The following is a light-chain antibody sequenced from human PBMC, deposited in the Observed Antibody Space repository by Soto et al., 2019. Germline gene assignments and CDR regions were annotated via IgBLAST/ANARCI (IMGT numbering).Light chain of an antibody. Sequence: DIQMNQSPSSLSASVGDRVTITCRASQSISSYLNWYQQKPGKAPKLTIYATSSLQSGVPSRFSGSGSGTDFTLTISSRQPEDFATYYCQQSYSTPIAFGQGTRLEIK. CDR2: ATS. CDR3: QQSYSTPIA. V-gene: IGKV1-39*01. CDR1: QSISSY. J-gene: IGKJ5*01.